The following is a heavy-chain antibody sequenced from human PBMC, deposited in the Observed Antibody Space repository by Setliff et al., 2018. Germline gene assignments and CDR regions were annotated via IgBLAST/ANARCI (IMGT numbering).Heavy chain of an antibody. V-gene: IGHV1-3*01. D-gene: IGHD3-3*01. CDR2: INAGNGNT. Sequence: ASVKVSCKASGSPFTSYAMHWVRQAPGQRLEWMGWINAGNGNTKYSQKFQGRVTITRDTSANTAYMELSSLRSEDTAVYYCARDTYIGDFWSGYYIQGQFDPWGQGTLVTVSS. CDR3: ARDTYIGDFWSGYYIQGQFDP. CDR1: GSPFTSYA. J-gene: IGHJ5*02.